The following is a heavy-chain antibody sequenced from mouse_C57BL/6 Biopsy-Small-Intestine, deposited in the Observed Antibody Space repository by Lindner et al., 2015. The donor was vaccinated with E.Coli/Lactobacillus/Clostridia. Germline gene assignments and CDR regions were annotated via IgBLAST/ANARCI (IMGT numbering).Heavy chain of an antibody. Sequence: VQLQESGGGLVKPGGSLKLSCAASGLTVSDYGIHWVRQAPEKGLEWVAYISSGSSTIYYADTVKGRFTISRDNANNTLFLQMTSLRSEDTAMYYCAREDYWGQGTLVTVSA. CDR2: ISSGSSTI. V-gene: IGHV5-17*01. CDR1: GLTVSDYG. J-gene: IGHJ3*01. CDR3: AREDY.